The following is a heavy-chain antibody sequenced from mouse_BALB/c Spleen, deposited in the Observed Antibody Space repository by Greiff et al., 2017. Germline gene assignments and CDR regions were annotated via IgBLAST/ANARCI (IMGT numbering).Heavy chain of an antibody. CDR1: GFSFSSYA. CDR3: ERGLWLYYFDY. D-gene: IGHD2-2*01. Sequence: VMLVESGGGLVKPGGSLKLSCAASGFSFSSYAMSWVRQTPEKRLEWVASISSGGSTYYPDSVKGRFTISRDNARNILYLQMSSLRSEDTAMYYGERGLWLYYFDYWGQGTTLTVAS. V-gene: IGHV5-6-5*01. J-gene: IGHJ2*01. CDR2: ISSGGST.